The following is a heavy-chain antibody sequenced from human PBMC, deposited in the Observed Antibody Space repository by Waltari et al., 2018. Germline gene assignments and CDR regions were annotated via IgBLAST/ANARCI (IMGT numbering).Heavy chain of an antibody. CDR3: GRIAFGDDGGYFQY. Sequence: QVQLQESGPGLVKPSETLSLTCTVSGGSTSSNYTWGWIRQPPGKGLEWMGNMQYRGSTFYNPSLESRVTISLDTSRNQFSLRLSSVYAADTAVYFCGRIAFGDDGGYFQYWGQGTLVTVSS. CDR1: GGSTSSNYT. D-gene: IGHD4-17*01. CDR2: MQYRGST. J-gene: IGHJ1*01. V-gene: IGHV4-39*01.